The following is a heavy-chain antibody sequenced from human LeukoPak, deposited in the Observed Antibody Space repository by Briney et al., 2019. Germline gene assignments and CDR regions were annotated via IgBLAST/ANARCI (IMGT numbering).Heavy chain of an antibody. CDR2: INHSGST. Sequence: PSETLSLTCAVYGGSFSGYYWSWIRQPPGKGLEWIGEINHSGSTNYNPSLKSRVTISVDTSKNQFSLKLSSVAAADTAVYYCARGCSSTSYADYYGMDVWGQGTTVTVSS. J-gene: IGHJ6*02. D-gene: IGHD2-2*01. CDR3: ARGCSSTSYADYYGMDV. CDR1: GGSFSGYY. V-gene: IGHV4-34*01.